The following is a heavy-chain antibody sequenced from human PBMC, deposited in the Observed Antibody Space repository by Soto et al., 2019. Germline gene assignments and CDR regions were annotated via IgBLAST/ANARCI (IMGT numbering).Heavy chain of an antibody. J-gene: IGHJ4*02. D-gene: IGHD1-26*01. V-gene: IGHV3-7*01. CDR2: IKQDGSEK. Sequence: GGSLRLSCAASGFTFSSYWMSWVRQAPGKGLEWVANIKQDGSEKYYVDSVKGRFTISRDNAKNSLYLQMNSLRAEDTAVYYCARGFSGSYSYSYYFDYWGQGTLVTVSS. CDR3: ARGFSGSYSYSYYFDY. CDR1: GFTFSSYW.